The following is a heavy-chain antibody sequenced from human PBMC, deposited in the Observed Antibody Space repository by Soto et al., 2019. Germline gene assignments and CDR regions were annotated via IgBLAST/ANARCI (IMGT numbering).Heavy chain of an antibody. Sequence: GGSLRLSCAPSGFTFSSYWMHWVRQAPGEGLVWVSRIDPDGSTTNYADSVKGRFSISRDNAKNTLYLQMNSLRAEDTAVYYCTRAGSYRFDYWGQGTLVTVSS. J-gene: IGHJ4*02. V-gene: IGHV3-74*01. CDR3: TRAGSYRFDY. CDR1: GFTFSSYW. D-gene: IGHD3-16*02. CDR2: IDPDGSTT.